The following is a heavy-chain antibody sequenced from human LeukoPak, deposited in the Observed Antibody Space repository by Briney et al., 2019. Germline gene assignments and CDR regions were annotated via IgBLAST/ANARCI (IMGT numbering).Heavy chain of an antibody. CDR3: ARRYCISTTCYRDAFDI. J-gene: IGHJ3*02. V-gene: IGHV5-51*01. CDR2: IYPGDSDT. Sequence: GESLQISCRGSGYSFPIYWIGWVRQMPGKGLDWMGIIYPGDSDTRYSPSFQGRVTISADKSISTAYLQWSSLRASDTAMYYCARRYCISTTCYRDAFDIWGQGTMVTVSS. D-gene: IGHD2-2*01. CDR1: GYSFPIYW.